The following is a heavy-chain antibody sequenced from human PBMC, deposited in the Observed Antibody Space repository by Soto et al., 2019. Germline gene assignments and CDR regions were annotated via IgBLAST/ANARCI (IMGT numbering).Heavy chain of an antibody. CDR2: IYYSGST. CDR3: ARARVVVVAATPGSDYFYYGMDV. CDR1: GGSISSSSYY. Sequence: SETLSLTCTVSGGSISSSSYYWGWIRQPPWKGLEWIGRIYYSGSTYYNPSLKSRVTISVDTSKNQFSLKLSSVTAADTAVYYCARARVVVVAATPGSDYFYYGMDVWGQGTTVTVSS. V-gene: IGHV4-39*07. J-gene: IGHJ6*02. D-gene: IGHD2-15*01.